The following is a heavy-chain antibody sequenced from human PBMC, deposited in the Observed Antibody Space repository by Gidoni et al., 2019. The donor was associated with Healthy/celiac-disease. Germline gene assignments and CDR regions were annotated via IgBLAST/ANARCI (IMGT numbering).Heavy chain of an antibody. J-gene: IGHJ4*02. CDR2: IYWDDDK. CDR3: AHTGQLYGSGSYLRSDAAWGY. Sequence: QITLKESGPTLVKPTQTLTLTCTFSGFSLSTSGVGVGWIRQPPGKALEWLALIYWDDDKRYSPSLKSRLTITKDTSKNQVVLTMTNMDPVDTATYYCAHTGQLYGSGSYLRSDAAWGYWGQGTLVTVSS. D-gene: IGHD3-10*01. CDR1: GFSLSTSGVG. V-gene: IGHV2-5*02.